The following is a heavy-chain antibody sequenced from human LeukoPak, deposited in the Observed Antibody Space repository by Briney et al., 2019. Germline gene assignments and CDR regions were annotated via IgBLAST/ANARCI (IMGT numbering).Heavy chain of an antibody. CDR1: GGSISSSSYY. CDR3: AREVETSGYFSGWD. V-gene: IGHV4-39*02. D-gene: IGHD3-22*01. Sequence: SETLSLTCTASGGSISSSSYYWGWIRQPPGKGLEWIGSIYYSGSTYYNPSLKSRVTISVDTSKNQFSLKLSSVTAADTAVYYCAREVETSGYFSGWDWGQGTLVTVSS. J-gene: IGHJ4*02. CDR2: IYYSGST.